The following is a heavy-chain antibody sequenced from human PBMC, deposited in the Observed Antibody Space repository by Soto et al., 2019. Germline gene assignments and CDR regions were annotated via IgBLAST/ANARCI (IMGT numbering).Heavy chain of an antibody. Sequence: QVQLQQSGPVLVKPSQTLSLTCAISGDSVSSNSAAWNWIRQSPSRGLEWLGRTYYRSKWYNDYSVSVKSRITINPDTSKNQFSLQLNSVTPEDTAVYYCAREVLWFGELLSDAFDIWGQGTMVTVSS. D-gene: IGHD3-10*01. CDR1: GDSVSSNSAA. CDR3: AREVLWFGELLSDAFDI. CDR2: TYYRSKWYN. V-gene: IGHV6-1*01. J-gene: IGHJ3*02.